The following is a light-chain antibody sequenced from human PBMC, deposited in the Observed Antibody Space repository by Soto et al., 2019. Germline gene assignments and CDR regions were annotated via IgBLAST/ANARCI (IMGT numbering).Light chain of an antibody. V-gene: IGKV1D-12*01. J-gene: IGKJ5*01. Sequence: ITLTQSPSSVSASVGDRVTITCRASQDLSSWLAWYQQKPGKAPKLLISAASSLQSGVPSRFSGSGSGTDFTLTIRSLQPEDFATYYCQQRISFPITFGRGTRLEIK. CDR1: QDLSSW. CDR2: AAS. CDR3: QQRISFPIT.